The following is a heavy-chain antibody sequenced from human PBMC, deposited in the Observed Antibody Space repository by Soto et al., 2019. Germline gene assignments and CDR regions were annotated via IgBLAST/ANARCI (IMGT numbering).Heavy chain of an antibody. CDR3: ARRWGDYFDY. J-gene: IGHJ4*02. CDR1: GGSISSYY. CDR2: IYYSGST. D-gene: IGHD3-16*01. V-gene: IGHV4-59*08. Sequence: SETLSLTCTVSGGSISSYYWSWIRQPPGKGLEWIGYIYYSGSTKYNPSLKSRVSMSVDTSKNQFSLKLSSVTAADTAVYYCARRWGDYFDYWGQGTLVTVSS.